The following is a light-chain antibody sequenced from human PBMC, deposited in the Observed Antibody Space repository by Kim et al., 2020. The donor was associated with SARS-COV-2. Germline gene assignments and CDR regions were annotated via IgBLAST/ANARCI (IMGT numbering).Light chain of an antibody. CDR2: QDI. J-gene: IGLJ2*01. Sequence: SYELTQPPSVSVSPGQTASITCSGDKLGHKYACWYQQKPGQSHVLVIYQDIKRPSGIPERFSGSNSGSTATLTISGTQAMDEADYYCQAWDSSPVVFGGG. V-gene: IGLV3-1*01. CDR3: QAWDSSPVV. CDR1: KLGHKY.